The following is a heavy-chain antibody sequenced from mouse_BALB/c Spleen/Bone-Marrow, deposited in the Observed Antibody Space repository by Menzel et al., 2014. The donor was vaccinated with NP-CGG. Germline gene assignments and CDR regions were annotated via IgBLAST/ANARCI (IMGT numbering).Heavy chain of an antibody. D-gene: IGHD2-3*01. V-gene: IGHV1-82*01. J-gene: IGHJ4*01. CDR1: GYAFSNSW. CDR2: IYPGDGDT. Sequence: LVESGASVRISCKASGYAFSNSWMNWVKQRPGQGLEWIGRIYPGDGDTYYNGKFKGKATLTADKSSSTAYMQLSSLTSVDSAVYFCARSDGYRALDYWGQGTSVTVSS. CDR3: ARSDGYRALDY.